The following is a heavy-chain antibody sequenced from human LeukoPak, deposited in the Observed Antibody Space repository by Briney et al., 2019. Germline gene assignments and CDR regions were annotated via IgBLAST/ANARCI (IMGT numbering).Heavy chain of an antibody. CDR2: KNREGNEK. CDR3: ARVGTWELQRVFDF. V-gene: IGHV3-7*01. Sequence: GGSLRLSCATSGLAFSSYWMTGVRQVPGKGLEWVANKNREGNEKYYVDAVKGRFPISRDNAKNSVDLQMDSLRVEDTAVYYCARVGTWELQRVFDFWGQGTLVTVSS. D-gene: IGHD4-23*01. J-gene: IGHJ4*02. CDR1: GLAFSSYW.